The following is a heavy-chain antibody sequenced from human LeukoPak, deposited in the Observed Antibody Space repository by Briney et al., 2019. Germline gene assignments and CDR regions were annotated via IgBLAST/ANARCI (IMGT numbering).Heavy chain of an antibody. Sequence: GGSLRLSCAASGFTFSDYYMSWIRQAPGKGLEWVASINHNGNVNYYVDSVKGRFTISRDNAKNSLYLQMSNLRAEDTAVYFCARGGGLDVWGQGATVTVSS. J-gene: IGHJ6*02. D-gene: IGHD3-16*01. CDR3: ARGGGLDV. V-gene: IGHV3-7*03. CDR1: GFTFSDYY. CDR2: INHNGNVN.